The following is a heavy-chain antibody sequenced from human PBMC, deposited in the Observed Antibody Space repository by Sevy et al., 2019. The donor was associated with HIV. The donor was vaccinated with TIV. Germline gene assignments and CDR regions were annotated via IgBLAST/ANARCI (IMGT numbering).Heavy chain of an antibody. CDR2: IIPIFGTA. D-gene: IGHD3-10*01. CDR1: GGTFSSYA. Sequence: KISCKASGGTFSSYAISWVRQAPGQGLEWMGGIIPIFGTANYAQKFQGRVTITADESTSTAYMEVTSLRSEDTAVYYCARDFTTVQGVSPKEYYYGMDVWGQGTTVTVSS. J-gene: IGHJ6*02. V-gene: IGHV1-69*01. CDR3: ARDFTTVQGVSPKEYYYGMDV.